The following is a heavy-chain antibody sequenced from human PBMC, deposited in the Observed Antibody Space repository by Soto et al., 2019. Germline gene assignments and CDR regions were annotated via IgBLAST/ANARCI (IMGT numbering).Heavy chain of an antibody. J-gene: IGHJ5*02. D-gene: IGHD2-2*02. Sequence: EVQLVESGGDLVQPGGSLRLSCAASGFTFSNFWMTWVRQVPGKGLEWVANITLDGSEKYHADSVKGRFTISRYNAKNSLHLQLNNLSAEDTALYYCARERATYIGFDPWGQGTLVTVSP. CDR3: ARERATYIGFDP. V-gene: IGHV3-7*01. CDR2: ITLDGSEK. CDR1: GFTFSNFW.